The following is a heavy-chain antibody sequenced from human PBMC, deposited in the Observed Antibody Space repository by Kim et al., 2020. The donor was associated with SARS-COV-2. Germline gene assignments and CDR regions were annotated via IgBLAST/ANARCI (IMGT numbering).Heavy chain of an antibody. D-gene: IGHD6-13*01. CDR1: GYTFSDYA. J-gene: IGHJ5*02. CDR2: INAGNGYT. CDR3: ARGASMWATAGELNWFDP. V-gene: IGHV1-3*01. Sequence: VSVKVSCKASGYTFSDYAIHWVRQAPGQRLEWMGWINAGNGYTKYSQKFQARVTITRDTSANTAHMELSSLGSEDTAVYYCARGASMWATAGELNWFDPWGQGTLVTVSS.